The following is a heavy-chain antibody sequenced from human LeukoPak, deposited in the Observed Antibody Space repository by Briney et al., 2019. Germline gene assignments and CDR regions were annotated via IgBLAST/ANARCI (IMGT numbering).Heavy chain of an antibody. V-gene: IGHV1-24*01. CDR2: FDPEDGET. J-gene: IGHJ4*02. CDR3: ATSPRVGATVFAFEY. Sequence: ASVKVSCRVSGYTLTDLSIHWVRQAPGKGLEWLGGFDPEDGETVYAQKFQGRVTMTEDTSSDTAFMDLSSLGSEDTAIYYCATSPRVGATVFAFEYWGQGTLVTVSS. D-gene: IGHD1-26*01. CDR1: GYTLTDLS.